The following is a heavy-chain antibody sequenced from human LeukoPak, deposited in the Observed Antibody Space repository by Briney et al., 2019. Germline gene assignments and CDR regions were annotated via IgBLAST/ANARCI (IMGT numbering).Heavy chain of an antibody. CDR3: ARPRGYYGSGSGLFDI. Sequence: SETLSLTCTVSGGSISSHYWSWIRQPPGKGLEWIGYIYYSGSTNYNPSLKSRVTISVDASKNQFSLKLSSVTAADTAVYYCARPRGYYGSGSGLFDIWGQGTMVTVSS. CDR1: GGSISSHY. CDR2: IYYSGST. D-gene: IGHD3-10*01. V-gene: IGHV4-59*11. J-gene: IGHJ3*02.